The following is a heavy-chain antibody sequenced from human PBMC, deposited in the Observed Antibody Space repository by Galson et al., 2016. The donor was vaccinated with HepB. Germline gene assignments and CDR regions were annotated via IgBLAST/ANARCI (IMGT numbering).Heavy chain of an antibody. D-gene: IGHD6-13*01. CDR1: GGSISSGTYY. CDR2: IYSGGRT. V-gene: IGHV4-39*01. Sequence: ETLSLTCTVSGGSISSGTYYWGWIRQPPGKGLEWIGTIYSGGRTYYNPSLMSRLTISVDTSKNQFSLRLSSVTAADTAVYYCARHGRTAAVEFDNWGQGTLVTVSS. J-gene: IGHJ4*02. CDR3: ARHGRTAAVEFDN.